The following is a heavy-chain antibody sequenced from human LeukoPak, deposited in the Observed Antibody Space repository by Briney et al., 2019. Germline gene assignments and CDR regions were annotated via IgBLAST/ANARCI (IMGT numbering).Heavy chain of an antibody. CDR3: ARGEDFERYYLAY. D-gene: IGHD3-9*01. V-gene: IGHV4-59*01. CDR1: GGSISIYY. J-gene: IGHJ4*02. CDR2: IYYTGTT. Sequence: PSETLSLTCSVSGGSISIYYWTWIRQIPGKGLEWIGYIYYTGTTNYNPLFESRATISVDTSKNQFSLKLTSVTAADTAVYFCARGEDFERYYLAYWGQGTLVTVSS.